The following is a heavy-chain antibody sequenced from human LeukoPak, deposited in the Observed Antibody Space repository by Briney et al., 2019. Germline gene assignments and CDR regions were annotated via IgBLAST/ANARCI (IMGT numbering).Heavy chain of an antibody. Sequence: GGSLRLSCAASGFTFSNAWMSWVRQAPGKGLEWVSAIGGGGPITYYADSVKGRFTISRDNSKNTLYLQMNSLRDEDTATYYCAKSTTVGNYDARGLDYWGQGTLVTVSS. V-gene: IGHV3-23*01. D-gene: IGHD4/OR15-4a*01. J-gene: IGHJ4*02. CDR3: AKSTTVGNYDARGLDY. CDR2: IGGGGPIT. CDR1: GFTFSNAW.